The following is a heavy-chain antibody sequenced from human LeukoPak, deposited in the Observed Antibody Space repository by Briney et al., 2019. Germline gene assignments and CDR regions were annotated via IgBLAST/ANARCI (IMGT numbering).Heavy chain of an antibody. CDR1: GFTFSNYW. D-gene: IGHD6-19*01. J-gene: IGHJ5*02. Sequence: GGSLRLSCAASGFTFSNYWMHWVRQAPGKGLVWVSRMNSDGSSTSYADPVKGRFTISRDNAKNTLYLQMNSLRAEDTAVYYCARALAVAGTGGFDPWGQGTLVTVSS. V-gene: IGHV3-74*01. CDR2: MNSDGSST. CDR3: ARALAVAGTGGFDP.